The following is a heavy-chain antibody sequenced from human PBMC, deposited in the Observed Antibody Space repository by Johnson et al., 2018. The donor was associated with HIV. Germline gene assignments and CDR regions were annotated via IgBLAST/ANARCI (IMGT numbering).Heavy chain of an antibody. Sequence: VQLVESGGGVVQPGRSLRLSCAASGFTFSSYGMHWVRQAPGKGLEWVAVIWYDGSNKYYADAVKGRFTIARDNSKNTLYLQMNSLGPEDTAVYYCSSPWYYDMYAFDIWGQGTMVTVSS. D-gene: IGHD3-22*01. CDR1: GFTFSSYG. CDR3: SSPWYYDMYAFDI. V-gene: IGHV3-30*19. J-gene: IGHJ3*02. CDR2: IWYDGSNK.